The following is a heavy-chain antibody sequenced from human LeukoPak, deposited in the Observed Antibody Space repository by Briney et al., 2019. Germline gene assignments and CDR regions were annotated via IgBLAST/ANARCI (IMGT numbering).Heavy chain of an antibody. J-gene: IGHJ6*03. Sequence: GGSLRLSCAASGFTFSNAWMSWVRQAPGKGLEWVAVISYDGSNKYYADSVKGRFTISRDNSKNTLYLQMNSLRAEDTAVYFCAKTSGYIVDFYYYYMDVWGKGTTVTISS. CDR1: GFTFSNAW. D-gene: IGHD5-12*01. CDR2: ISYDGSNK. CDR3: AKTSGYIVDFYYYYMDV. V-gene: IGHV3-30*18.